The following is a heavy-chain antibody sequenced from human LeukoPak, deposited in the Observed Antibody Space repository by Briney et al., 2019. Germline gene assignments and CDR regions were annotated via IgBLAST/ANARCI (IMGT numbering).Heavy chain of an antibody. CDR2: INPNSGGT. Sequence: ASVKASCKASGYTFTGYYMHWVRQAPGQGLEWMGWINPNSGGTNYAQKFQGRVTMTRDTSISTAYMELSRLRSDDTAVYYCARSIAAAGRRVDYWGQGTLVTVSS. CDR3: ARSIAAAGRRVDY. J-gene: IGHJ4*02. V-gene: IGHV1-2*02. D-gene: IGHD6-13*01. CDR1: GYTFTGYY.